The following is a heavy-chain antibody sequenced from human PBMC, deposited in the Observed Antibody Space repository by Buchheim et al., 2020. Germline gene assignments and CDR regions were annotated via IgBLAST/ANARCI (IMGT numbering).Heavy chain of an antibody. CDR1: GFTFSNYW. Sequence: EVQLVESGGGLVQPGGSLRLSCAASGFTFSNYWMGWVRQAPGKGLEWVANIKQDGSEKYYVDSVKGRFTISRDNATNSLYLQMNSLRAEDTAVYYCAKSAMGAFDIWGQGT. CDR2: IKQDGSEK. CDR3: AKSAMGAFDI. V-gene: IGHV3-7*01. D-gene: IGHD2-8*01. J-gene: IGHJ3*02.